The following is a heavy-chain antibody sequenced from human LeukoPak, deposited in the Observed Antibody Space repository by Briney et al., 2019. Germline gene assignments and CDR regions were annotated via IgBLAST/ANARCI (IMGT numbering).Heavy chain of an antibody. CDR2: ISGSGGYT. CDR3: AKDFVVDTAIISYFDC. V-gene: IGHV3-23*01. Sequence: GGSLRLSCAASGFTFSNFAMSWVRQAPGKGLEWVSAISGSGGYTYYADSVKGRFTISRDNSKNTLYLQMNSLRLEDTTVYFCAKDFVVDTAIISYFDCWGQGTLVTVSS. D-gene: IGHD5-18*01. CDR1: GFTFSNFA. J-gene: IGHJ4*02.